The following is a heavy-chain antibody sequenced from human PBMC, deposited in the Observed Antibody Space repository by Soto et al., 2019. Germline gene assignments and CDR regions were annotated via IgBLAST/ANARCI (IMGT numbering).Heavy chain of an antibody. J-gene: IGHJ6*02. V-gene: IGHV3-23*01. CDR2: ISGSGGST. CDR1: GFTFSSYA. CDR3: ASAAREYYYYGMDV. Sequence: EVQLLESGGGLVQPGGSLRLSCAASGFTFSSYAMSWVRQAPGKGLEGVSGISGSGGSTYYADSVKGRFTISRDNSKNTLYLQMNSLRAEDTAVYYCASAAREYYYYGMDVWGQGPTVTVSS.